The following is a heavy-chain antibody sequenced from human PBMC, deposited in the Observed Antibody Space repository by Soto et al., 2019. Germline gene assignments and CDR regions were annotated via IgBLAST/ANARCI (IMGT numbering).Heavy chain of an antibody. Sequence: EVQLVESGGGLVQPGRSLRLSCAASGFTFDDYAMHWVRQAPGKGLEWVSGISWNSGSIGYADSVKGRFTISRDNAKNSLYPQMNSLRAEDTALYYCAKDPYGDYGFDYWGQGTLVTVSS. D-gene: IGHD4-17*01. J-gene: IGHJ4*02. CDR2: ISWNSGSI. V-gene: IGHV3-9*01. CDR1: GFTFDDYA. CDR3: AKDPYGDYGFDY.